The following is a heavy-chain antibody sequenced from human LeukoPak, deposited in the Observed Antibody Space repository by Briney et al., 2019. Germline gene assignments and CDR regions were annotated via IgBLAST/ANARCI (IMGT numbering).Heavy chain of an antibody. D-gene: IGHD3-10*01. J-gene: IGHJ4*02. CDR1: GGSISSYY. CDR2: IYYSGST. Sequence: PPETLSLTCTVSGGSISSYYLIWIRQPPGKGLDWTGYIYYSGSTNYNPSLKSRVTISVDTSKNQFSLKLSSVTAADTAVYYCARQYYYGSGSLCYFDYWGQGTLVTVSS. V-gene: IGHV4-59*01. CDR3: ARQYYYGSGSLCYFDY.